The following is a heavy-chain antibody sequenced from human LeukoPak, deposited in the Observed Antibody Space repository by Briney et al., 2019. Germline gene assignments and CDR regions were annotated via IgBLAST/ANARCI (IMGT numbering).Heavy chain of an antibody. J-gene: IGHJ4*02. D-gene: IGHD3-9*01. CDR2: INHSGST. V-gene: IGHV4-34*01. CDR3: ARGKRVLRYFDWLSAFDY. Sequence: PSETLSLTCAVYGGSFSGYYWSWIRQPPGKGLEWIGEINHSGSTNYNPSLKSRVTISVDTSKNQFSLKLSSVTAADTAVYYCARGKRVLRYFDWLSAFDYWGQGTPVTVSS. CDR1: GGSFSGYY.